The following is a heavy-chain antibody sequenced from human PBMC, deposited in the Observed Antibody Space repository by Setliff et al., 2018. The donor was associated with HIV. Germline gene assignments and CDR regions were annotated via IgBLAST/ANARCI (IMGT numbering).Heavy chain of an antibody. V-gene: IGHV4-39*01. CDR2: IYYSGST. Sequence: PSETLSLTCTVSGGSISSSSSYWGWIRQPPGKGLEWIGNIYYSGSTYYNPSLKSRVTISADMSKNQFSLRLTSVTAADTAMYYCARHDFWSGYHNWFDPWGQGTLVTVSS. D-gene: IGHD3-3*01. CDR1: GGSISSSSSY. J-gene: IGHJ5*02. CDR3: ARHDFWSGYHNWFDP.